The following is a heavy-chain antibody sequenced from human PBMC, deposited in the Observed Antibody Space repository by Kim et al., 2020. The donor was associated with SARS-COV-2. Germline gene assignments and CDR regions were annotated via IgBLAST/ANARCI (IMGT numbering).Heavy chain of an antibody. CDR2: INHSGST. D-gene: IGHD4-17*01. Sequence: SETLSLTCAVYGGSFSGYYWSWIRQPPGKGLEWIGEINHSGSTNYNPSLKSRVTISVDTSKNQFSLKLSSVTAADTAVYYCARDIPDDLTTVTTPRSNWFDPWGQGSLVTVSS. CDR1: GGSFSGYY. J-gene: IGHJ5*02. V-gene: IGHV4-34*01. CDR3: ARDIPDDLTTVTTPRSNWFDP.